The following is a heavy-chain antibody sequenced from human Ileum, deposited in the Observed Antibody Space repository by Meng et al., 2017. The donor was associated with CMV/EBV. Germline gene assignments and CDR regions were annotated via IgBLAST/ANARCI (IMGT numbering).Heavy chain of an antibody. CDR2: IDTNTGNP. D-gene: IGHD1-26*01. V-gene: IGHV7-4-1*02. CDR1: GYNFTSNN. Sequence: QVQLVQSGSELKEPGASVKVSCRASGYNFTSNNVIWVRQAPGQRPEWMGWIDTNTGNPTYAQGFTGRFVFSLDISVSTTYLQISSLKAEDTAVYYCARDGLSGRYFDYWGQGTLVTVSS. J-gene: IGHJ4*02. CDR3: ARDGLSGRYFDY.